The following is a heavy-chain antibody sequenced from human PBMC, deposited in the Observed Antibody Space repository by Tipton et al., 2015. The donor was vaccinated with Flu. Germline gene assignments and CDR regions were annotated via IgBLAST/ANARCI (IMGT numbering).Heavy chain of an antibody. D-gene: IGHD3-3*01. CDR2: ISNSGSTI. CDR3: AKDSKARPYYDFWSGWYFDY. CDR1: GFTFSSYE. J-gene: IGHJ4*02. Sequence: AVSGFTFSSYEMNWVRQAPGKGLEWLSYISNSGSTIYHADSVKGRFTTSRDNAKNSLYLQMNSLRAEDTAVYYCAKDSKARPYYDFWSGWYFDYWGQGTLVTVSS. V-gene: IGHV3-48*03.